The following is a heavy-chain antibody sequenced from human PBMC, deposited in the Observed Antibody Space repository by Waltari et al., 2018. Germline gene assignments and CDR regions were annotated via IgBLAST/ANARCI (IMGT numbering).Heavy chain of an antibody. D-gene: IGHD3-10*01. CDR1: GFFFRNYG. CDR2: ISYDGSQK. J-gene: IGHJ5*02. V-gene: IGHV3-30*18. Sequence: QMEVVESGGGVVHVGGSLRLSCVASGFFFRNYGLHWVRQAPGKGLEWVAIISYDGSQKYYVESVKGRFTISRDDSKNTMYLQMSSLRVEDTAVYFCAKDDSGAELDPWGQGTLVTVSS. CDR3: AKDDSGAELDP.